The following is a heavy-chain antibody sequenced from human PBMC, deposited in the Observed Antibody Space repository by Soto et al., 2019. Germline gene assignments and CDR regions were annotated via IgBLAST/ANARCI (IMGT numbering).Heavy chain of an antibody. V-gene: IGHV3-30*03. CDR1: GFTFSSYG. J-gene: IGHJ4*02. Sequence: QVQLVESGGGVVKPGTSLRLSCAASGFTFSSYGMHWVRQAPGQGLEWVGGISHDGGNKYYADSVKGRFTIASDNSKNALFVLMSIMRAEAAADYYGAVSGLVLLGEFDYWGQGTLVTVSS. D-gene: IGHD2-15*01. CDR3: AVSGLVLLGEFDY. CDR2: ISHDGGNK.